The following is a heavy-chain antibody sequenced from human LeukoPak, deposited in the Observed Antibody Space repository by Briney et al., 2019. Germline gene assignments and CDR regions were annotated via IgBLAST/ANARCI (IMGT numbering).Heavy chain of an antibody. CDR1: GYFISSGYY. Sequence: SETLSLTCTVSGYFISSGYYWGWIRQPPGKGLEWIGSIYHGGSPYYNPSLKSRVTISVDTSMNRFSLKLNSVTAADTAAYYCARDLYYYDSSAYPPTWFDPWGQGILVTVSS. CDR3: ARDLYYYDSSAYPPTWFDP. J-gene: IGHJ5*02. CDR2: IYHGGSP. V-gene: IGHV4-38-2*02. D-gene: IGHD3-22*01.